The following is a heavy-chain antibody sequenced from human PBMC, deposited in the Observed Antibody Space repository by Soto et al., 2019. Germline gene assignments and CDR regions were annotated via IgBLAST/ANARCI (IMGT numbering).Heavy chain of an antibody. D-gene: IGHD6-19*01. CDR1: GGSISSYY. Sequence: SETLSLTCTVSGGSISSYYWSWIRQPPGKGLEWIGYIYYSGSTNYNPSLKSRVTISVDTSKNQFSLKLSSVTAADTAVYYCARPKYSSGWYWFDPWAQRTLVTVSS. CDR2: IYYSGST. V-gene: IGHV4-59*08. J-gene: IGHJ5*02. CDR3: ARPKYSSGWYWFDP.